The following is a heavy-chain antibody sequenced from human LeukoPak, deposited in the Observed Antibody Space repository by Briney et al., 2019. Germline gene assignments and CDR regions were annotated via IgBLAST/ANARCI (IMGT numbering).Heavy chain of an antibody. Sequence: PGGSLRLSCTASGFTIGDYAMSWFRQAPGKGLEWVGFIRSKAYGGTTEYPASVKGRFTISRDDSKSIAYLQMNSLKTEDTAVYYCTRKKGDHWGQGTLVTVSS. V-gene: IGHV3-49*03. CDR2: IRSKAYGGTT. CDR1: GFTIGDYA. CDR3: TRKKGDH. J-gene: IGHJ4*02.